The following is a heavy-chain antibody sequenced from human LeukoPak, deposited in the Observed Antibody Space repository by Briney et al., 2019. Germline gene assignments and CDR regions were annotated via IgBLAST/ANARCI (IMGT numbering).Heavy chain of an antibody. CDR3: ARAGSSSWYYFDY. D-gene: IGHD6-13*01. CDR1: GFIFSTYT. J-gene: IGHJ4*02. V-gene: IGHV3-7*01. Sequence: GGSLRLSCAASGFIFSTYTMGWVRQAPGKGLEWVANIKQDGSEKYYVDSVKGRFTISRDNAKNSLYLQMNSLRAEDTAVYYCARAGSSSWYYFDYWGQGTLVTVSS. CDR2: IKQDGSEK.